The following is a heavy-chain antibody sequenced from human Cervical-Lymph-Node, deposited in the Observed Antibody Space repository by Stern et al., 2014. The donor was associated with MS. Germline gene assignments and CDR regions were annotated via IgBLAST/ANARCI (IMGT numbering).Heavy chain of an antibody. D-gene: IGHD2-21*02. J-gene: IGHJ6*02. CDR3: AADRGCGGDCYSIYYYGMDV. CDR2: IVVGRGNT. CDR1: GFTFTSSA. Sequence: QLVQSGPEVKKPGTSVKVSCKASGFTFTSSAVQWVRQARGRRLEWIGWIVVGRGNTNYAQKFQERVTMTRDMSTSTAYMELSSLSSEDTAVYYCAADRGCGGDCYSIYYYGMDVWGQGTTVTVSS. V-gene: IGHV1-58*03.